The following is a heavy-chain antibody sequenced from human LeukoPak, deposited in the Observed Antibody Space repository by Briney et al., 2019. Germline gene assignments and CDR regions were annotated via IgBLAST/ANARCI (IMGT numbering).Heavy chain of an antibody. V-gene: IGHV3-9*01. CDR3: ARANPDTAMVTDS. Sequence: GGSLRLSCAASGFTFDDYTMHWVRQAPGKGLEWVSGISWNSGSIGYADSVKGRFTISRDNFENTLYLQMNSLRAEDTAVYYCARANPDTAMVTDSWGQGTLVTVS. J-gene: IGHJ4*02. D-gene: IGHD5-18*01. CDR2: ISWNSGSI. CDR1: GFTFDDYT.